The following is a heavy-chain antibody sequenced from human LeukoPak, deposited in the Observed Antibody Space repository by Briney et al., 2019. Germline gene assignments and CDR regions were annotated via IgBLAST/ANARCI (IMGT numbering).Heavy chain of an antibody. CDR2: ISGSGGST. V-gene: IGHV3-23*01. J-gene: IGHJ4*02. CDR1: GFTFSSYA. D-gene: IGHD1-26*01. Sequence: GGSLRLSCAASGFTFSSYAMSWVRQAPGKGLEWVSAISGSGGSTYYAASVKGRFTIPRDNSKNTLYLKMNRLRAEDTAVYYCAKAQWELPQSFDYWGQGTLVTVSS. CDR3: AKAQWELPQSFDY.